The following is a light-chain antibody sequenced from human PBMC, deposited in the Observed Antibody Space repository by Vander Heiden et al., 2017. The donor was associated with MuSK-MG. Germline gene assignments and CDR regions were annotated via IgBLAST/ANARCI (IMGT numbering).Light chain of an antibody. V-gene: IGKV3-15*01. Sequence: EIVMTQSPATLSVSPGERATLSCRASQSVSSNLAWYQQNPGQAPGLLIYGASTSATAIPARFSGSGSVTAFTLAISSQLSEDFAVYYCHQANNWPRTFDQGTKVELK. CDR1: QSVSSN. CDR3: HQANNWPRT. CDR2: GAS. J-gene: IGKJ1*01.